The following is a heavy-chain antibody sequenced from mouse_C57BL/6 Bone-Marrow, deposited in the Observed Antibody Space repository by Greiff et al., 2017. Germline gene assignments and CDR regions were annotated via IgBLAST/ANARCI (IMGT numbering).Heavy chain of an antibody. CDR1: GYPFTSYW. V-gene: IGHV1-64*01. CDR2: IHPNSGST. CDR3: ARSSHYSNYVGAMDY. J-gene: IGHJ4*01. Sequence: QVQLPQPGAELVKPGASVTLSCKASGYPFTSYWMHWVKQRPGQGLEWIGMIHPNSGSTNYNEKFKSKATLTVDKSSSTAYMQLSSLTSEDSAVYYCARSSHYSNYVGAMDYWGQGTSVTVSS. D-gene: IGHD2-5*01.